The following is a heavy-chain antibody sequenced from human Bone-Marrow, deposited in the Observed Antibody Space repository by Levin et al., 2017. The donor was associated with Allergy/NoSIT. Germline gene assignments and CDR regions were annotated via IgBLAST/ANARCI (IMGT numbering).Heavy chain of an antibody. CDR1: GFTFSSFA. J-gene: IGHJ3*02. D-gene: IGHD1-26*01. CDR2: ISYEGKNE. CDR3: AKDRSGGYRDWDGFDN. Sequence: PGGSLRLSCVGSGFTFSSFAMHWVRQAPGKGLEWVAVISYEGKNEHYGDSVKGRFTISRDNSKNTLYLQMNSLRPEDTALYYCAKDRSGGYRDWDGFDNWGQGTMVSVSS. V-gene: IGHV3-30*18.